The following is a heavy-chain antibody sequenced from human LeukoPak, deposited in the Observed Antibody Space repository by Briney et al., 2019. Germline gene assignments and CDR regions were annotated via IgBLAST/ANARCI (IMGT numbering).Heavy chain of an antibody. CDR1: GGSISSYY. V-gene: IGHV4-4*09. Sequence: SETLSLTCSVSGGSISSYYWSWIGQPPGKGLEWIGYIYASGSTSYNPSLESRLTISVDTSKNQFSLNLSSVTAADTAMYYCARCQVNSAYYSRYYHYYMDVWGKGTTVTVSS. J-gene: IGHJ6*03. CDR2: IYASGST. CDR3: ARCQVNSAYYSRYYHYYMDV. D-gene: IGHD3-22*01.